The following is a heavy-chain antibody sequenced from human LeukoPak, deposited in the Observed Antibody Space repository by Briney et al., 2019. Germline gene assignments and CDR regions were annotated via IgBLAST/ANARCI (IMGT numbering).Heavy chain of an antibody. Sequence: SETLSLTRTVSGGSISSGGYYWSWIRQHPGKGLEWIGYIYYSGSTYYNPSLKSRVTISVDTSKNQFSLKLSSVTAADTAVYYCASDSSGYYIDYWGQGTLVTVSS. CDR1: GGSISSGGYY. CDR2: IYYSGST. J-gene: IGHJ4*02. D-gene: IGHD3-22*01. V-gene: IGHV4-31*03. CDR3: ASDSSGYYIDY.